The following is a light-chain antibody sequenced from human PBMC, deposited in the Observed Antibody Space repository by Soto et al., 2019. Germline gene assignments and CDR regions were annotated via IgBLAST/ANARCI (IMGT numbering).Light chain of an antibody. Sequence: QSALTQPAFVSGSPGQSITISCTGTSTDVGGYNFVSWYQQHPGKFPKLMIYDVTNRPSGVSNRFSGSKSGNTASLTISGLQAEDEADYYCCSYTSSSTLVFGTGTKLTVL. J-gene: IGLJ1*01. CDR2: DVT. CDR1: STDVGGYNF. V-gene: IGLV2-14*01. CDR3: CSYTSSSTLV.